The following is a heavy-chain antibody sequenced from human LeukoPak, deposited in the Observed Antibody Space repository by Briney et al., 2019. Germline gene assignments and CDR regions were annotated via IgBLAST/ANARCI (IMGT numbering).Heavy chain of an antibody. CDR3: ARETGHGYNWMGY. CDR1: GGTFSSYA. Sequence: ASVKVSCKASGGTFSSYAISWVRQAPGQGLEWMGGIIPFFGTANSAQKFQGRVTITADESTSTAYMELSSLRSEDTAVYYCARETGHGYNWMGYWGQGTLVTVSS. D-gene: IGHD5-24*01. J-gene: IGHJ4*02. V-gene: IGHV1-69*13. CDR2: IIPFFGTA.